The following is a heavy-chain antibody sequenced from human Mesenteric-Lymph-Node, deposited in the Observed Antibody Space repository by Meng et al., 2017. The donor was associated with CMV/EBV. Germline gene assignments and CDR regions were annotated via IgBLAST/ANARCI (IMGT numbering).Heavy chain of an antibody. CDR2: IYYSGST. D-gene: IGHD3-3*01. Sequence: GGSFSSSNYYWGWIRQPPGKGLELIGSIYYSGSTYYNPSLTSRVTISVDTSKNQFSLKLSSVTAADTAVYYCARYDFWSGYYSLDYWGQGTLVTVSS. V-gene: IGHV4-39*01. CDR1: GGSFSSSNYY. J-gene: IGHJ4*02. CDR3: ARYDFWSGYYSLDY.